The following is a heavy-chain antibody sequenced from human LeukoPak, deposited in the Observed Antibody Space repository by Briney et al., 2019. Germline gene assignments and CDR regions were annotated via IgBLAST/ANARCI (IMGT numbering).Heavy chain of an antibody. Sequence: GGSLRLSCAASGFTFKTYAINWVRQFPGKGLEWGSFISSSGSTKYYVDSVTGRFTLSRDNAKNSVYLQMNSLRAEDTAVYWCAREEQLLIRGFYYYYYMDVWGKGTTVTISS. D-gene: IGHD1/OR15-1a*01. J-gene: IGHJ6*03. V-gene: IGHV3-48*01. CDR2: ISSSGSTK. CDR1: GFTFKTYA. CDR3: AREEQLLIRGFYYYYYMDV.